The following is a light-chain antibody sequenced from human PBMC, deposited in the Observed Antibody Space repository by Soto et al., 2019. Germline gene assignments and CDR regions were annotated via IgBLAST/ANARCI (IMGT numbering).Light chain of an antibody. J-gene: IGKJ1*01. V-gene: IGKV3-20*01. CDR3: QQYGSSGT. CDR1: QSLTRN. CDR2: GGS. Sequence: EIVMTQSPATLSVSPGERVTLSCRASQSLTRNLAWYQHKPGQSPRLLIYGGSNRATGIPDRFSGSGSGTDFTLTISRLEPEDFAVYYCQQYGSSGTFGQGTKVDIK.